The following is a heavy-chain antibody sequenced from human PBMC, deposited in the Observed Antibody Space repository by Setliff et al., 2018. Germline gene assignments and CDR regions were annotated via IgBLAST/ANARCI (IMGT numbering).Heavy chain of an antibody. CDR1: GGSISGYY. D-gene: IGHD3-10*01. J-gene: IGHJ1*01. CDR2: IYYTGSP. Sequence: SETLSLTCTVSGGSISGYYWSWIRQPPGKGLEWIGNIYYTGSPSYSPSLRSRGTISVDTSKNKFSLKLGSVTAADTAVYYCARVDFTMIQGVLGLWGQGTLVTVS. CDR3: ARVDFTMIQGVLGL. V-gene: IGHV4-59*08.